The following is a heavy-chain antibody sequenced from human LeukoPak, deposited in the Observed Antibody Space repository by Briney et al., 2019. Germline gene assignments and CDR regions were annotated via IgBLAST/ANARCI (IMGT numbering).Heavy chain of an antibody. Sequence: PSETLSLTCTVSGGSISGYYWSWIRQPPGKGLEWIGYIYNTGSTNYNPSLKSRVTISVDTSKNQFSLKLSSVTAADTAVYYCARGYGIRSYYYYGMDVWGQGTTVTVSS. CDR2: IYNTGST. CDR3: ARGYGIRSYYYYGMDV. CDR1: GGSISGYY. J-gene: IGHJ6*02. V-gene: IGHV4-59*01. D-gene: IGHD6-13*01.